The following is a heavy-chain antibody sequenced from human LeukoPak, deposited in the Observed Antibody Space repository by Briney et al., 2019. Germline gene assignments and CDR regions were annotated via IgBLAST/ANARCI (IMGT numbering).Heavy chain of an antibody. CDR1: GGTFSSYA. Sequence: GASVKVSCKASGGTFSSYAISWVRQAPGQGLEWMGWINPNSGGTNYAQKFQGRVTMTRDTSISTAYMELSRLRSDDTAVYYCARAMVDWFDYWGQGTLVTVSS. D-gene: IGHD3/OR15-3a*01. V-gene: IGHV1-2*02. J-gene: IGHJ4*02. CDR2: INPNSGGT. CDR3: ARAMVDWFDY.